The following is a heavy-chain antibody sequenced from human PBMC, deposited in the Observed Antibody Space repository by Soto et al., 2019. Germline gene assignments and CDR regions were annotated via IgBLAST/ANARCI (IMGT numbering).Heavy chain of an antibody. D-gene: IGHD3-22*01. V-gene: IGHV1-69*01. CDR2: LIPGFGLV. Sequence: QVHLLLQSGAEVKKPGSSVKVSCKASGGTPSNSAISWVRQAPGQGLEWMGGLIPGFGLVKYAQNFQGRVTITADESTNTAYMELSSLRPEDTAVYYCAGGRIVVVGSRAYYGMDVWGQGTTVTVSS. CDR3: AGGRIVVVGSRAYYGMDV. J-gene: IGHJ6*02. CDR1: GGTPSNSA.